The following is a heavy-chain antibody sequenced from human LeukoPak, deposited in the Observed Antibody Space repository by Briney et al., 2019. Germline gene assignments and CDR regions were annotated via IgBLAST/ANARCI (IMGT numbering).Heavy chain of an antibody. V-gene: IGHV1-3*01. CDR1: GYTFTTYA. J-gene: IGHJ6*02. Sequence: GASVKVSCKSSGYTFTTYAIHWVRQAPGQGLEWMGWINAGNGNIKYSQKLQGRVTITGDTSASTAYMELSSLRSEDTAVYYCARGYCSSTSCYMDVWGQGTTVT. D-gene: IGHD2-2*01. CDR2: INAGNGNI. CDR3: ARGYCSSTSCYMDV.